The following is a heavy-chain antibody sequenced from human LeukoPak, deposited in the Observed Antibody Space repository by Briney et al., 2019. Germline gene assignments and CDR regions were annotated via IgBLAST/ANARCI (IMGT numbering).Heavy chain of an antibody. V-gene: IGHV3-23*01. CDR2: ISSGATGT. CDR3: AKDYYDSSGYYSTRYYYYGMDV. Sequence: GGSLRLSCAASGFTFSTCAMNWVRQAPWKGLEWVSAISSGATGTIYADSVKGRFTISRDNSKNTLYLQMNSLRAEDTAVYYCAKDYYDSSGYYSTRYYYYGMDVWGQGTTVTVSS. J-gene: IGHJ6*02. CDR1: GFTFSTCA. D-gene: IGHD3-22*01.